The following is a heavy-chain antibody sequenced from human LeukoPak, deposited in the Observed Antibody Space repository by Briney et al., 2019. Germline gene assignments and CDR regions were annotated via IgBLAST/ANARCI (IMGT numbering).Heavy chain of an antibody. D-gene: IGHD2-21*02. CDR2: INHSGST. CDR1: GGSFSPYY. V-gene: IGHV4-34*01. Sequence: SETLSLTCAVYGGSFSPYYWSWLRQPPGKGLEWVGEINHSGSTNYNPSLKSRVTISVDTSKNQFSLRLSSVTAADTAVYYCARGGFYCGGDCYVDYWGQGTLVTVSS. J-gene: IGHJ4*02. CDR3: ARGGFYCGGDCYVDY.